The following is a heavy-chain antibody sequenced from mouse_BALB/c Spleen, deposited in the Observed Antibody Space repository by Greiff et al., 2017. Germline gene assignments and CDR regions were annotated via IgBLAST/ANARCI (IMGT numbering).Heavy chain of an antibody. CDR1: GISITTGNYR. D-gene: IGHD1-1*01. CDR3: AREDYESAMDY. J-gene: IGHJ4*01. V-gene: IGHV3-5*02. Sequence: VQLKESGPGLVKPSQTVSLTCTVTGISITTGNYRWSWIRQFPGHKLEWIGYIYYSGTITYNPSLTSRTTITRDTSKNQFFLEMNSLTAEDTATYYCAREDYESAMDYWGQGTSVTVSS. CDR2: IYYSGTI.